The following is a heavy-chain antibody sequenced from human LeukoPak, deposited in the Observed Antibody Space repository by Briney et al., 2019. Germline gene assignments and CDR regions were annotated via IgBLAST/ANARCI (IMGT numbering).Heavy chain of an antibody. V-gene: IGHV4-4*07. J-gene: IGHJ4*02. CDR3: AREWTSGDGSGYPYYFDY. CDR2: IYTSGVT. D-gene: IGHD3-22*01. CDR1: GGSMSSFY. Sequence: SETLSLTCTVSGGSMSSFYWDWIRQPAGKGLQWIGRIYTSGVTNYNPSLKSRVIMSVDTSKNQFSLKLSSVTAADTAVYYCAREWTSGDGSGYPYYFDYWGPGTLVTVSS.